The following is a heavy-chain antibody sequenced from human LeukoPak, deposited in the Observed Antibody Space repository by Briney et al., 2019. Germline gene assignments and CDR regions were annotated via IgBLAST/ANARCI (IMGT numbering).Heavy chain of an antibody. V-gene: IGHV3-48*02. Sequence: SGGSLRLSCAASGFTFSTYSMNWVRQAPGKGLEWVSYISSSSSTIFYADSVKGRFTVSRDNAKNSLCLQMNTLRDEDTAVYYCARSSGSYYNHDYWGQGTLVTVSS. CDR2: ISSSSSTI. J-gene: IGHJ4*02. CDR1: GFTFSTYS. D-gene: IGHD3-10*01. CDR3: ARSSGSYYNHDY.